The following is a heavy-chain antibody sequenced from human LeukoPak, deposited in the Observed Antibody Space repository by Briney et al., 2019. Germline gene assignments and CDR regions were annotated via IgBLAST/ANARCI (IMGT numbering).Heavy chain of an antibody. CDR3: ATAPPMYTAARYFDY. D-gene: IGHD6-6*01. CDR2: FDPEDGET. V-gene: IGHV1-24*01. CDR1: GYTLTELS. Sequence: ASVKVSCKVSGYTLTELSMHWVRQAPGKGLEWMGGFDPEDGETIYAQKFQGRVTMTEDTSTDTAYMELSSLRSEDTAVYYCATAPPMYTAARYFDYWGQGTLVTVSS. J-gene: IGHJ4*02.